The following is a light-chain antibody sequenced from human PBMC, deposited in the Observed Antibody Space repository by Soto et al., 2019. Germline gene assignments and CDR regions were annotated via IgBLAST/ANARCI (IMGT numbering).Light chain of an antibody. CDR2: DAS. CDR1: QSVSSY. Sequence: EIVLTQSPATLSLSPGERATLSCRASQSVSSYLAWYQQKPGQAPRLLIYDASNRATGIPARFSGSGSGTDFTRPISSLEAEDFAVYYCQQRSNWPLLTFGGGIKVEIK. CDR3: QQRSNWPLLT. V-gene: IGKV3-11*01. J-gene: IGKJ4*01.